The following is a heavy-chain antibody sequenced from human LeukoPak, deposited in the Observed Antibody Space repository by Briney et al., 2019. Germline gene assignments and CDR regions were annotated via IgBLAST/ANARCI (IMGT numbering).Heavy chain of an antibody. V-gene: IGHV3-64*01. J-gene: IGHJ4*02. D-gene: IGHD1-26*01. CDR2: ISSNGGST. CDR1: GFTFSSYA. Sequence: QTGGSLRLSCAASGFTFSSYAMHWVRQAPGKGLEYVSAISSNGGSTYYANSVEGRFTISRDNSKNTLYLQMGSLRAEDMAVYYCARVVGEWELQYYFDYWGQGTLVTVSS. CDR3: ARVVGEWELQYYFDY.